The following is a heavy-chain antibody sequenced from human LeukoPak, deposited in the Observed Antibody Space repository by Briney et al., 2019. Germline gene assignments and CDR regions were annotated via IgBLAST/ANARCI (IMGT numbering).Heavy chain of an antibody. D-gene: IGHD5-18*01. J-gene: IGHJ4*02. Sequence: SETLSLTCAVYGGSFSGYYWSWIRQPPGKGLEWIGEINHSGSTNYNPSLKSRVTISVDTSKNQFSLKLSSVTAADTAVCYCARAAGVSYGGITYFDYWGQGTLVTVSS. CDR3: ARAAGVSYGGITYFDY. CDR1: GGSFSGYY. V-gene: IGHV4-34*01. CDR2: INHSGST.